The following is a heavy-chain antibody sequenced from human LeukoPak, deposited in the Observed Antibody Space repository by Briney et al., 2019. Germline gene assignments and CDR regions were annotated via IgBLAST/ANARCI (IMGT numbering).Heavy chain of an antibody. D-gene: IGHD1-26*01. V-gene: IGHV3-15*01. CDR3: QGGRF. J-gene: IGHJ4*02. CDR1: GFTFTNAS. CDR2: IKSKTDGGTT. Sequence: GGSLRLSSSASGFTFTNASMSWVRQAPGKGLEWVGRIKSKTDGGTTDYAAPVKGRFSISRDDSKNTLYLQMNSLKSEDTAVYYCQGGRFWGQGTLVTVSS.